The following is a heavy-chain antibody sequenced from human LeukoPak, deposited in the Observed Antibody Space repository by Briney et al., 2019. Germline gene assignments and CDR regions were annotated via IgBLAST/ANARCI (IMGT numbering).Heavy chain of an antibody. D-gene: IGHD2-2*01. CDR1: GYTFTAYY. CDR3: AREIPCSSSSCLDY. V-gene: IGHV1-2*02. Sequence: GASVKVSCKASGYTFTAYYMHWVRRAPGQGLEWMGWINPHSGGTNFAQKFQGRVTMTRDTSITTAHMELSRLTSDDTAMYYCAREIPCSSSSCLDYWGQGALVTVSS. CDR2: INPHSGGT. J-gene: IGHJ4*02.